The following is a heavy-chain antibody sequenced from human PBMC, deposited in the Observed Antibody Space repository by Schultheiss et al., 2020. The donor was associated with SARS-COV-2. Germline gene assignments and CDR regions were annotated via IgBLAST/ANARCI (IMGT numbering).Heavy chain of an antibody. D-gene: IGHD2-21*02. CDR2: ISSSGSTI. CDR1: GFTFSSYE. V-gene: IGHV3-48*03. J-gene: IGHJ6*02. Sequence: GGSLRLSCAASGFTFSSYEMNWVRQAPGKGLEWVSYISSSGSTIYYADSVKGRFTISRDNAKNSLYLQMNSLRAEDTAVYYCARDRVVVTEGDYYYGMDVWGQGTTVTVSS. CDR3: ARDRVVVTEGDYYYGMDV.